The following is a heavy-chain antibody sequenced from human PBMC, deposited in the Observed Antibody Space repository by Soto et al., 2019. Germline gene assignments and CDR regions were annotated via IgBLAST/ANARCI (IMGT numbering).Heavy chain of an antibody. D-gene: IGHD4-17*01. CDR3: ARRNYGGNHFDY. CDR1: GGSISSSSYY. Sequence: SETLSLTCTVSGGSISSSSYYWGWIRQPPGKGLEWIGSIYYSGSTYYNPSLKSRVTISVDTSKNQFSLKLSSVTAADTAVYYCARRNYGGNHFDYWGQGTLVTVSS. V-gene: IGHV4-39*01. J-gene: IGHJ4*02. CDR2: IYYSGST.